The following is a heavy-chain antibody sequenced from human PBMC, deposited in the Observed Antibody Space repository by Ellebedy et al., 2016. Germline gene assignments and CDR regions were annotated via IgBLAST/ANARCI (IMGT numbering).Heavy chain of an antibody. CDR3: RQGHYADL. V-gene: IGHV3-23*01. Sequence: GGSLRLXCVVSGLNFDTFFMSWVRQAPGKGLEWVSTINADSDDTRLVDSVKGRFTISRDSSKNSVYLRMNNLRVEDTAVYYCRQGHYADLWGQGTLVTVSS. D-gene: IGHD4-17*01. CDR1: GLNFDTFF. J-gene: IGHJ4*02. CDR2: INADSDDT.